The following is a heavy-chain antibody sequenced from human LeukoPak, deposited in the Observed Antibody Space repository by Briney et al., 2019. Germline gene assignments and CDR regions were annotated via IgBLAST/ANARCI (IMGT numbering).Heavy chain of an antibody. CDR2: ISSSSSYT. V-gene: IGHV3-11*06. Sequence: PGGSLRLSCAASGFTFSDYYMNWIRQAPGKGLEWVSYISSSSSYTNYADSVKGRFTISRDNAKNSLYLQMNSLRAEDTAVYYCARAYDYVWGSYRSVPFDYWGQGTLVTVSS. J-gene: IGHJ4*02. D-gene: IGHD3-16*02. CDR3: ARAYDYVWGSYRSVPFDY. CDR1: GFTFSDYY.